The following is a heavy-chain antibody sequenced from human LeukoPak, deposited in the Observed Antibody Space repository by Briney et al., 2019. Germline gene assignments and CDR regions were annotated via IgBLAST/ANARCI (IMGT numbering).Heavy chain of an antibody. CDR2: ISWNSGSI. Sequence: GGSLRLFCAASGFTFDDYAMHWVRQAPGKGLEWVSGISWNSGSIGYADSVKGRFTISRDNAKNSLYLQMNSLRAEDTALYYCAKDREAYGSYGPPDFDYWGQGTLVTVSS. CDR3: AKDREAYGSYGPPDFDY. D-gene: IGHD5-18*01. CDR1: GFTFDDYA. V-gene: IGHV3-9*01. J-gene: IGHJ4*02.